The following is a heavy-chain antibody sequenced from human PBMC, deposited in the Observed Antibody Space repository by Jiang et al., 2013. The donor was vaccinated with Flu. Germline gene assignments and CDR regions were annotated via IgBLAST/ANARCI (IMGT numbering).Heavy chain of an antibody. V-gene: IGHV4-39*07. Sequence: LLKPSETLSLTCTVSGGSISSSSYYWGWIRQPPGKGLEWIGSIYYSGSTYYNPSLKSRVTISVDTSKNQFSLKLSSVTAADTAVYYCARDFDSSYIWGSYPYYFDYWGQGTLVTVSS. CDR1: GGSISSSSYY. J-gene: IGHJ4*02. D-gene: IGHD3-16*01. CDR3: ARDFDSSYIWGSYPYYFDY. CDR2: IYYSGST.